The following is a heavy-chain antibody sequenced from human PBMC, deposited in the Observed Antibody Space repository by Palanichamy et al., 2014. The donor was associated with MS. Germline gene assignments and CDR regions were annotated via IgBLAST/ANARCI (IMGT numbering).Heavy chain of an antibody. V-gene: IGHV4-34*01. CDR3: ARVGSGWYLDPFPRWERPSQTTTE. Sequence: QVQLQQWGAGLLKPSETLSLTCAVYGGSFSGYYWSWIRQPPGKGLEWIGEINHSGSTNYNPSPKSRVTISVDTSKNQFSLKLSSVTAADTAVYYCARVGSGWYLDPFPRWERPSQTTTEWGQGTLVTVSS. J-gene: IGHJ4*02. CDR1: GGSFSGYY. D-gene: IGHD6-19*01. CDR2: INHSGST.